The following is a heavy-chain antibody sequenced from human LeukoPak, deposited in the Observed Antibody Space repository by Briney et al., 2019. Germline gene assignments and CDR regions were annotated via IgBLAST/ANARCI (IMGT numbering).Heavy chain of an antibody. CDR1: GFTFSSYS. CDR3: ARARIAAAGFDY. J-gene: IGHJ4*02. D-gene: IGHD6-13*01. V-gene: IGHV3-21*01. CDR2: ISSSSSYI. Sequence: PGGSLRLSCAASGFTFSSYSMNWVRQAPGKGLEWVSSISSSSSYIYYADSVKGRFTISRDNAKNSLYLQMNSLRAEDTAVYYCARARIAAAGFDYWGQGTLVTVSS.